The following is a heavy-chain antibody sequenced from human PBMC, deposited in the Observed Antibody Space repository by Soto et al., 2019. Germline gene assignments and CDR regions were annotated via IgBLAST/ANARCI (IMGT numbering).Heavy chain of an antibody. CDR3: ARDKANVGGYNQFDT. CDR1: GSSMRGSKW. V-gene: IGHV4-4*02. Sequence: PXETLSLTCSVSGSSMRGSKWWSWVRQPPGKGLEWIGDIYHSGTTNYNPSLKSRVTMSVDKSKNQFSLNLTSVTAADTAVYYCARDKANVGGYNQFDTWGQGTLVTVSS. J-gene: IGHJ5*02. D-gene: IGHD3-16*01. CDR2: IYHSGTT.